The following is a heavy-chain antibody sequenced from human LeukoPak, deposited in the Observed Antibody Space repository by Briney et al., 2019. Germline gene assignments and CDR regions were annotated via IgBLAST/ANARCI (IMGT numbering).Heavy chain of an antibody. D-gene: IGHD3-10*01. Sequence: GGSLRLSCAASGFSFRNYAMNWVRQAPGKGLEWVSGITDSGTNTYYADSVKGRFTISRDNSKNTLYLQMNSLRAEDTAVYYCAKGGVGSGSYYNPSFFDYWGQGTLVTVSS. CDR2: ITDSGTNT. J-gene: IGHJ4*02. V-gene: IGHV3-23*01. CDR3: AKGGVGSGSYYNPSFFDY. CDR1: GFSFRNYA.